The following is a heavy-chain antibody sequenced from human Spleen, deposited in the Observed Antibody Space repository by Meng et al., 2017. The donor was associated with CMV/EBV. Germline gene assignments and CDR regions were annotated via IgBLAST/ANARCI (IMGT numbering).Heavy chain of an antibody. CDR2: SNAGNGNT. D-gene: IGHD1-26*01. J-gene: IGHJ5*02. CDR1: GYTFTSYA. V-gene: IGHV1-3*02. Sequence: ASVKVSCKASGYTFTSYAMHWVRQAPGQRLEWMGWSNAGNGNTKYSQEFQGRVTITRDTSISTAYMELSRLRSDDTAVYYCARALPARARFDPWGQGTLVTVSS. CDR3: ARALPARARFDP.